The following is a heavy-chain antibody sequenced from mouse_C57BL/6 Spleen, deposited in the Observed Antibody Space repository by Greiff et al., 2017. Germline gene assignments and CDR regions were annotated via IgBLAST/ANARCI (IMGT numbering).Heavy chain of an antibody. Sequence: QVQLQQPGAELVKPGASVKLSCKASGYTFTSYWMQWVKQRPGQGLEWIGAIDPSDSYTNYNQKFKGKATLTVDTSSSTAYMQLSSLTSEDSAVYYCARVDYNGSGPFDYWGQGTTLTVSS. J-gene: IGHJ2*01. D-gene: IGHD1-1*01. CDR2: IDPSDSYT. V-gene: IGHV1-50*01. CDR3: ARVDYNGSGPFDY. CDR1: GYTFTSYW.